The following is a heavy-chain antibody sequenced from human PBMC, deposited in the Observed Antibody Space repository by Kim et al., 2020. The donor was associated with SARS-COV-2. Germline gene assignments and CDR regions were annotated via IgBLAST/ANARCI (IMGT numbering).Heavy chain of an antibody. Sequence: TIYYADSVKGRLHITRDNDKNSLYLQMNSLRDDDTAIYYCVRDYRYALDYWGQGTLVTVSS. V-gene: IGHV3-48*02. D-gene: IGHD5-18*01. CDR2: TI. CDR3: VRDYRYALDY. J-gene: IGHJ4*02.